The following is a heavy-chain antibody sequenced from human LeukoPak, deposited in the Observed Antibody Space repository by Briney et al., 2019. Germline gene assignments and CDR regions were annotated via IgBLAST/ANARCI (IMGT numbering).Heavy chain of an antibody. D-gene: IGHD3-22*01. Sequence: SETLSLTCAVYGGSFSGYYWNWIRQPPGKGLEWIGYIYYNGNTYYNPSLKSRVTMSVDMSKNQLSLKLSSVTAADTAVYYCAREGYYYDSSGYTPFDPWGQGTLVTVSS. CDR2: IYYNGNT. CDR3: AREGYYYDSSGYTPFDP. CDR1: GGSFSGYY. J-gene: IGHJ5*02. V-gene: IGHV4-59*01.